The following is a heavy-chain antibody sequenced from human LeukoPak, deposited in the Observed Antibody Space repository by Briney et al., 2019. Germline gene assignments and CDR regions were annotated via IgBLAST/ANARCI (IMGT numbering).Heavy chain of an antibody. CDR2: ISSSSYI. J-gene: IGHJ4*02. D-gene: IGHD1-26*01. CDR1: GFTFSSYS. Sequence: PGGSLRLSCAASGFTFSSYSMNWVRQAPGKGLEWVSSISSSSYIYYADSVKGRFTISRDNAKNSLYLQMNSLRAEDTAVYYCARVLVGATSSFAFDYWGQGTLVTVSS. V-gene: IGHV3-21*01. CDR3: ARVLVGATSSFAFDY.